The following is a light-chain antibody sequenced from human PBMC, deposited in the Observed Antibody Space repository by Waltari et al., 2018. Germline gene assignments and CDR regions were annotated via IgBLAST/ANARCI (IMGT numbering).Light chain of an antibody. J-gene: IGKJ5*01. CDR3: QQGDGFHPIT. CDR1: QVISSW. V-gene: IGKV1-12*01. CDR2: AVS. Sequence: DIQMTQSPSSVSASVGDRVTIPCRASQVISSWLAWYQQKPGQAPRLLIYAVSILHSGVPSRFSGSGSGTDFTLTITSLQPEDFAIYYCQQGDGFHPITFGQGTRLE.